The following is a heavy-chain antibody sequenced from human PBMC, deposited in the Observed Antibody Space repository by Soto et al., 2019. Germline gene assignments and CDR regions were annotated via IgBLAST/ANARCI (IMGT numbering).Heavy chain of an antibody. Sequence: ASVKVSCKASVFSVDTTYCIHWVRRAPGQGLEWMGSINPNSGDTNYAQNFQGRVTMTRDTSISTAYMEVSGLKSDDTAIYYCARDQQKYNPSFYHYYAMDLWGQGTTVTVSS. J-gene: IGHJ6*02. CDR1: VFSVDTTYC. CDR3: ARDQQKYNPSFYHYYAMDL. CDR2: INPNSGDT. V-gene: IGHV1-2*02. D-gene: IGHD1-20*01.